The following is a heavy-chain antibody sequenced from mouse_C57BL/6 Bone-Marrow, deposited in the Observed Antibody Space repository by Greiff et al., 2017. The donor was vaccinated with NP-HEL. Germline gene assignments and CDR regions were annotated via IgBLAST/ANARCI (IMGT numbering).Heavy chain of an antibody. CDR3: TTSEVARMGDY. V-gene: IGHV14-1*01. J-gene: IGHJ2*01. D-gene: IGHD1-1*02. Sequence: VQLQQSGAELVRPGASVKLSCTASGFNIKDYYMHWVKQRPEQGLEWIGRIDPEDGDTEYAPKFQGKATMTADTSSNTAYLQLSSLTAEDTAVCYCTTSEVARMGDYWGKGTTLTVSS. CDR1: GFNIKDYY. CDR2: IDPEDGDT.